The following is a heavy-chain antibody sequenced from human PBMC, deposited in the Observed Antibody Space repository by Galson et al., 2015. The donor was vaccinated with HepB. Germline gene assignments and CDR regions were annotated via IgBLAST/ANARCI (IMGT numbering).Heavy chain of an antibody. Sequence: SLRLSCAASGFTVSSNYMSWVRQAPGKGLEWVSVIYSGGSTYYADSVKGRFTISRDNSKNTLYLQMNSLRAEDTAVYYCARDYEYSSGAGDYYYYYGMDVWGQGTTVTVSS. CDR2: IYSGGST. V-gene: IGHV3-66*01. J-gene: IGHJ6*02. CDR3: ARDYEYSSGAGDYYYYYGMDV. D-gene: IGHD6-19*01. CDR1: GFTVSSNY.